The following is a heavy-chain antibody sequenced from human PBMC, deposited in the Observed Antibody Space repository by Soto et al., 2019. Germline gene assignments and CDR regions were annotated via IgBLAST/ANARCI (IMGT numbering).Heavy chain of an antibody. CDR2: ISGYNGDT. CDR1: GYTFTRYG. D-gene: IGHD2-8*01. J-gene: IGHJ6*02. Sequence: QGQLVQSGAEVKKPGASVKVSCKASGYTFTRYGISWVRQAPGQGLEWMGWISGYNGDTKYAQKFQGRVTMTVDTSTTTASMELRSLTSDDRAVYYCAKNGQPPYSSYGMDVWGQGTTVTVSS. CDR3: AKNGQPPYSSYGMDV. V-gene: IGHV1-18*01.